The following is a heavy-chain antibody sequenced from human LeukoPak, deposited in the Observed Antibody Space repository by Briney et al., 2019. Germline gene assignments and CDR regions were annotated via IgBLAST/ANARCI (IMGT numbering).Heavy chain of an antibody. CDR2: INHSGST. Sequence: NTSETLSLTCAVYGGSFSGYYWSWIRQPPGKGLEWIGEINHSGSTNYNPSLKSRVTISVDTSKNQFSLKLSSVTAADTAVYYCARTSNIVGAARPFDYWGQGTLVTVSS. D-gene: IGHD1-26*01. CDR3: ARTSNIVGAARPFDY. V-gene: IGHV4-34*01. CDR1: GGSFSGYY. J-gene: IGHJ4*02.